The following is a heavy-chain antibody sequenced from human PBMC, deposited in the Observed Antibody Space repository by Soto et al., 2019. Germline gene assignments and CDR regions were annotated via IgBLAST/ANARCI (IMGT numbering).Heavy chain of an antibody. CDR2: ISSSSSTI. J-gene: IGHJ4*02. CDR3: ASGGYSYEQMPISFY. Sequence: GWSLRLSCAASGFTFSSYSMNWVRQAPGKGLEWVSYISSSSSTIYYADSVKGRFTISGDNAKNSLYLQMNSLRDEDTAVYYFASGGYSYEQMPISFYWGQGTLATVSS. D-gene: IGHD5-18*01. CDR1: GFTFSSYS. V-gene: IGHV3-48*02.